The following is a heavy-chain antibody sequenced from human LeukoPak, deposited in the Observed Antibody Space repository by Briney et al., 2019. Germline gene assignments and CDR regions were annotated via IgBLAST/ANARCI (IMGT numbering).Heavy chain of an antibody. D-gene: IGHD6-13*01. CDR3: ARGPQQLVIDWFDP. V-gene: IGHV6-1*01. J-gene: IGHJ5*02. Sequence: SQTLSLTCAISGDSVSSNSDAWSWIRQSPSRGLEWLGRTYYRSKWYNDYAVSVKSRITINPDTSKNQFSLQLNSVTPEDTAVYFCARGPQQLVIDWFDPWGQGSLVTVSS. CDR2: TYYRSKWYN. CDR1: GDSVSSNSDA.